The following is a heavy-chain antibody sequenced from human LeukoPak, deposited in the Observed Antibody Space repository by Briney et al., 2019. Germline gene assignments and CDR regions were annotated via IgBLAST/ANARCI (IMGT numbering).Heavy chain of an antibody. CDR1: GFTFSSSA. V-gene: IGHV3-23*01. D-gene: IGHD2/OR15-2a*01. Sequence: PGGSLRLSCAASGFTFSSSAMSWVRQVPGKGLEWVSGIRASGGSTYYADSVRGRFTISKDNARNTVYLQMNSLRAEDTAVYYCVSFYETYWGRGTLVTVSS. CDR3: VSFYETY. CDR2: IRASGGST. J-gene: IGHJ4*02.